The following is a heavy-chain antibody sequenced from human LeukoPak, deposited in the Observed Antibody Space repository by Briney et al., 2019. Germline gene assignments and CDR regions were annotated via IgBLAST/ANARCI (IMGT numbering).Heavy chain of an antibody. CDR2: ISGSGGST. J-gene: IGHJ4*02. Sequence: GGSLRLSCAASGFTFSSYAMSWVRQAPGKGLEWGSAISGSGGSTYYADSVKGRFTISRDNSKNTLYLKMNSLRAEDTAVYYCAKGKLVGATAPFDYWGQGTLVTVSS. V-gene: IGHV3-23*01. CDR1: GFTFSSYA. CDR3: AKGKLVGATAPFDY. D-gene: IGHD1-26*01.